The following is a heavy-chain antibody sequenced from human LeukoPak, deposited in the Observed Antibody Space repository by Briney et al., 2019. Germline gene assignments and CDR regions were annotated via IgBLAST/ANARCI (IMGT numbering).Heavy chain of an antibody. CDR3: ARDYVVWAYYYYYGMDV. CDR2: ISSSSSYI. CDR1: GFTFSSYS. J-gene: IGHJ6*02. Sequence: GGSLRLSCAASGFTFSSYSMNWVRQAPGKGLEWVSSISSSSSYIYYADSVKGRFTISRDNAKNSLYLQMNSLRAEDTAVYYCARDYVVWAYYYYYGMDVWGQGTTVTVSS. V-gene: IGHV3-21*01. D-gene: IGHD2-15*01.